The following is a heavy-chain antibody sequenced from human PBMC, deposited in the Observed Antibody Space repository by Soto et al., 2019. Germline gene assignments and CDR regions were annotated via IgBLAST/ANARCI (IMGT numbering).Heavy chain of an antibody. Sequence: SVKVSCKASGGTFSSYAISWVRQAPGQGLEWMGGIIPIFGTANYAQKFQGRVTITADESTSTAYMELSSLRSEDTAVYYLVVADTRGGAFDIWGQGTMVTVSS. V-gene: IGHV1-69*13. CDR3: VVADTRGGAFDI. CDR2: IIPIFGTA. CDR1: GGTFSSYA. D-gene: IGHD2-15*01. J-gene: IGHJ3*02.